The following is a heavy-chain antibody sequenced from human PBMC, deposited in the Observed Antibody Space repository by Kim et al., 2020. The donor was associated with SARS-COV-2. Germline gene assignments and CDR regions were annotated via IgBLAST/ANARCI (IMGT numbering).Heavy chain of an antibody. D-gene: IGHD6-13*01. J-gene: IGHJ2*01. Sequence: GGSLRLSCAASGFIFSSYGMHWVRQAPGKGLEWVADITYDGSNKYYVDSVKGRFTISRDNSKNTLSLQMNSLRAEDTAVYYCARDDPLVEQRLVHWDIDLWGRGTLVTVSS. V-gene: IGHV3-33*01. CDR1: GFIFSSYG. CDR2: ITYDGSNK. CDR3: ARDDPLVEQRLVHWDIDL.